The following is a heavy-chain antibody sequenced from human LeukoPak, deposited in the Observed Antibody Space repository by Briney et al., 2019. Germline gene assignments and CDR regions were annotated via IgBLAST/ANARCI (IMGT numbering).Heavy chain of an antibody. CDR1: GFTFSSYE. Sequence: GGSLRLSCAASGFTFSSYEMIWVRQAPGKGLEWVSSISSSSSYIYYADSVKGRFTISRDNAKHSLYLQMNSVRAEDKAALFRAVGSGLRLGYWGQGSLVTVSS. V-gene: IGHV3-21*01. CDR3: AVGSGLRLGY. D-gene: IGHD5-12*01. J-gene: IGHJ4*02. CDR2: ISSSSSYI.